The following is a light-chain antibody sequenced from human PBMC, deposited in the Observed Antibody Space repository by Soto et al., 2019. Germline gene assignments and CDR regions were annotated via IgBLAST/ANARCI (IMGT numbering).Light chain of an antibody. CDR2: GAS. CDR1: QSVSDN. J-gene: IGKJ2*01. CDR3: QQSNNWPYT. Sequence: EVVMTQSPATLSVSPGERVTLSCRASQSVSDNVAWYQQKPGQAPRLLIYGASTRATTSPARFSGSGSGTEFTLTISSLQSEDFVVYYCQQSNNWPYTFGQGTKLDI. V-gene: IGKV3-15*01.